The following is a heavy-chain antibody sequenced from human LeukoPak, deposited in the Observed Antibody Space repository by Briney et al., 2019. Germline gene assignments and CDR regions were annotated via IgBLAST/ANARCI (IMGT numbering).Heavy chain of an antibody. Sequence: ASVKVSCKASGYTLTSYGISWVRQAPGQGLEWMGWISAYNGNTNYAQKLQGRVTMTTDTSTSTAYMELRSLRSDDTAVYYCARPQSYYDILTGYWWGAFDIWGQGTMVTVSS. CDR2: ISAYNGNT. CDR3: ARPQSYYDILTGYWWGAFDI. CDR1: GYTLTSYG. D-gene: IGHD3-9*01. J-gene: IGHJ3*02. V-gene: IGHV1-18*01.